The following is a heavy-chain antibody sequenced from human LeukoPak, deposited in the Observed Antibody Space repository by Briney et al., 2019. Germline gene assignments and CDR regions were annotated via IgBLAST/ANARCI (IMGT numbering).Heavy chain of an antibody. CDR3: ARGSNELSGSYYYYYYGMDV. D-gene: IGHD3-10*01. J-gene: IGHJ6*02. Sequence: EASVKVSCKASGGTFSSYAISWVRQAPGQGLEWMGGIIPIFGTANYAQKFQGRVTITADESTSTAYMELSSLRSEDTAVYYCARGSNELSGSYYYYYYGMDVWGQGTTVTVSS. V-gene: IGHV1-69*13. CDR2: IIPIFGTA. CDR1: GGTFSSYA.